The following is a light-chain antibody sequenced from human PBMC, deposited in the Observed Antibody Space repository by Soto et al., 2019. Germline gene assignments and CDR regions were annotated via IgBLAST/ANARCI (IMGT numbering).Light chain of an antibody. Sequence: EIVMTQSLATLSVSPGERATHACRASQSVNSNLAWYQQKPGQAPRLLIYGASTRATGIPARFSGSGSGTEFTLTISSLQSEDFAVYYCQQYNNWPYTFGQGTKLEIK. CDR3: QQYNNWPYT. CDR2: GAS. V-gene: IGKV3-15*01. CDR1: QSVNSN. J-gene: IGKJ2*01.